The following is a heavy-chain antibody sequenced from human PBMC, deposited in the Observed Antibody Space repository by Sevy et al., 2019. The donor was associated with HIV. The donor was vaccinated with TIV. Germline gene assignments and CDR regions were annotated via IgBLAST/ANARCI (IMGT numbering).Heavy chain of an antibody. Sequence: GGSLRLSCAASEFTFSDYYMSWIRQAPGKGLEWVSDISSGSTYTKYADSVKGRFTISRDNAKNSLYLQMNSLRAEDTALYYCAKDNDFWSGDHDAFDIWGQGTMVTVSS. V-gene: IGHV3-11*05. CDR1: EFTFSDYY. D-gene: IGHD3-3*01. CDR3: AKDNDFWSGDHDAFDI. J-gene: IGHJ3*02. CDR2: ISSGSTYT.